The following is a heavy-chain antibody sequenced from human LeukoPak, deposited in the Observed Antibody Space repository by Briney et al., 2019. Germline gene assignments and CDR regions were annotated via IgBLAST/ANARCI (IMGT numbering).Heavy chain of an antibody. V-gene: IGHV3-30-3*01. CDR3: ARVYGEFIAAADYFDY. D-gene: IGHD6-13*01. Sequence: GGSLRLSCAASGFIFSSSPMHWVRQAPGKGLEWVAVISYDGDNKYYADSVKGRFSISRDNAKNSLYLQMNSLRAEDTAVYYCARVYGEFIAAADYFDYWGQGTLVTVSS. CDR2: ISYDGDNK. CDR1: GFIFSSSP. J-gene: IGHJ4*02.